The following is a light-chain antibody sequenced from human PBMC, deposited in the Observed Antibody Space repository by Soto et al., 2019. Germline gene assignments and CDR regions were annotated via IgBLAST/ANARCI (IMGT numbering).Light chain of an antibody. J-gene: IGKJ1*01. V-gene: IGKV1-17*01. CDR3: LQHSTYPLT. CDR2: AAS. Sequence: DIQMTQFPSSLSASVGDRVTITCRASQGISNDLGGYQQKPGKAPNRLIYAASSLQRGVPSRFSDSGSGTEFTLAISSLQPEDSATFYCLQHSTYPLTFGQGTKVEIK. CDR1: QGISND.